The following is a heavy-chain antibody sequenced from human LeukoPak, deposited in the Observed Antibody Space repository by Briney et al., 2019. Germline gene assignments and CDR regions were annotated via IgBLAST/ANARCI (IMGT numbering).Heavy chain of an antibody. CDR1: GGSFSGYY. Sequence: PSETLSLTCAVYGGSFSGYYWSWIRQPPGKGLEWIGEINHSGSTNYNPSLKSRVTVSVDTSKNQFSLKLSSVTAADTAVYYCARRHLGGSYPYWGQGTLVTVSS. D-gene: IGHD1-26*01. V-gene: IGHV4-34*01. CDR2: INHSGST. J-gene: IGHJ4*02. CDR3: ARRHLGGSYPY.